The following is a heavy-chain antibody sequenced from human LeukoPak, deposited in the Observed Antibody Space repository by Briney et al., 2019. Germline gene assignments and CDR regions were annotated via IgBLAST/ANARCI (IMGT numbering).Heavy chain of an antibody. J-gene: IGHJ4*02. CDR2: ISSSGSTI. CDR1: GFTFSDYY. D-gene: IGHD2-2*01. CDR3: ARFQRDKPAIHPDY. Sequence: GGSLRLSCAASGFTFSDYYMSWIRQAPGKGLEWVSYISSSGSTIYYADSVKGRFTISRDNAKNSLYLQMNSLRAEDTAVYYCARFQRDKPAIHPDYWGQGTLVTVSS. V-gene: IGHV3-11*04.